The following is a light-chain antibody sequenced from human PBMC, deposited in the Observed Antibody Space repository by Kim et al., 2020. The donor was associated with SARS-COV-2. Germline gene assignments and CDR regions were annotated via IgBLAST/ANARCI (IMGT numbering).Light chain of an antibody. CDR1: ALPKQY. J-gene: IGLJ3*02. Sequence: PGQTARITCSGDALPKQYAYWYQQKPGQAPVLVIYKDSERPSGISERFSGSSSGTTVTLTISGVQAEDEADYYCQSADSSGTYQVFGGGTQLTVL. CDR3: QSADSSGTYQV. CDR2: KDS. V-gene: IGLV3-25*03.